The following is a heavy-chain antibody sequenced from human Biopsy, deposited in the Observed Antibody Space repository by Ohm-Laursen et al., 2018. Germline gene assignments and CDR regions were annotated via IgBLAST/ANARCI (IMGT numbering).Heavy chain of an antibody. V-gene: IGHV4-59*01. J-gene: IGHJ4*02. CDR1: GGSISSDY. D-gene: IGHD6-19*01. CDR3: ARNTGWCGDLYYFDY. CDR2: LYYSGST. Sequence: SETLSLTCTVSGGSISSDYWSWIRQTPGKGLEWIGYLYYSGSTNYNTSLKSRVTISVDTSKNQFSLRLNSVTAADTAVYFCARNTGWCGDLYYFDYWGQGTLVTVSS.